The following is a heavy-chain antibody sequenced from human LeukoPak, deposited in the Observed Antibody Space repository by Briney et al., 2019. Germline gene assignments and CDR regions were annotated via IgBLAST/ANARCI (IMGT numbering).Heavy chain of an antibody. J-gene: IGHJ4*02. D-gene: IGHD6-19*01. CDR1: GGSISSYY. Sequence: SETLSLTCTVSGGSISSYYWSWIRQPPGKGLEWIGYIYYSGSTNYNPSLKSRVTISVDTSKNQFSLKLSSVTAADTAVYYCARGGVYSSGFDFDYWGQGTLVTVSS. CDR3: ARGGVYSSGFDFDY. V-gene: IGHV4-59*01. CDR2: IYYSGST.